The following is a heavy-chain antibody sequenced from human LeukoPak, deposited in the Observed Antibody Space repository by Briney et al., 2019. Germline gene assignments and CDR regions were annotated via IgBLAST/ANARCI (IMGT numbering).Heavy chain of an antibody. CDR2: IRSKANSYAT. CDR1: GFTFSGSA. J-gene: IGHJ4*02. D-gene: IGHD4-17*01. V-gene: IGHV3-73*01. CDR3: TRPHDYGAH. Sequence: GGSLKLSCAASGFTFSGSAMHWVRQASGKGLAWVGRIRSKANSYATAYAASVKGRFTISRDDSKNTAYLQMNSLKTEDTAVYYCTRPHDYGAHWGQGTLVTVSS.